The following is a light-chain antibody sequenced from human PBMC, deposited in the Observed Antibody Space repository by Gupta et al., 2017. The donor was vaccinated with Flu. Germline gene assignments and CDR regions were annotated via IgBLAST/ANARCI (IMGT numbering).Light chain of an antibody. Sequence: QSALTQPRSVSGSPGQSVTISCTGTSSNVGNYDFVSWYQQHPDKAPKLMSHDVNKRPSGVPDRCVGSKSGTTAYLNISGLQAEDEADYYCLSYAGSYTWMFGGGTKVTVL. CDR2: DVN. V-gene: IGLV2-11*01. J-gene: IGLJ3*02. CDR3: LSYAGSYTWM. CDR1: SSNVGNYDF.